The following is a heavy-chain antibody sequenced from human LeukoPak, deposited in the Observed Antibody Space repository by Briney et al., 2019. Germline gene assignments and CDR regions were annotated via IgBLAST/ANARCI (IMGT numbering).Heavy chain of an antibody. V-gene: IGHV4-38-2*01. CDR2: IYHSGST. Sequence: SETLSLTCAVSGYSISSGYYWGWIRQPPGKGREWFVSIYHSGSTYYNPSLKSRVTISVDTSKNQFSLKLSSVTAADTAVYYCARIVTYDYVWGSYRPASYYFDYWGQGTLVTVSS. D-gene: IGHD3-16*02. J-gene: IGHJ4*02. CDR1: GYSISSGYY. CDR3: ARIVTYDYVWGSYRPASYYFDY.